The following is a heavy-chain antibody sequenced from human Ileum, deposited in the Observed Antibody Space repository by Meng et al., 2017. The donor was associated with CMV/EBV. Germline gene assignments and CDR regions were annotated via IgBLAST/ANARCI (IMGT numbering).Heavy chain of an antibody. Sequence: GESLKISCAASGFTFSNFAMHWVRQAPGKGLEWVAVISHDGNTIFHADSMKGRFNISRDNSKNTVHLQISSLRPEDTAIYYCARGGHCTNSYCVFRYGLDVWGQGTTVTVSS. D-gene: IGHD2-8*01. CDR2: ISHDGNTI. J-gene: IGHJ6*02. CDR3: ARGGHCTNSYCVFRYGLDV. V-gene: IGHV3-30-3*01. CDR1: GFTFSNFA.